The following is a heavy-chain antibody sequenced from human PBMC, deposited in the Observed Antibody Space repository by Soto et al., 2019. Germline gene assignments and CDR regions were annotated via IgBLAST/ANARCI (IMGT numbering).Heavy chain of an antibody. V-gene: IGHV4-4*02. CDR1: GGSISSSNW. Sequence: SETLSLTCAVSGGSISSSNWWSWVRQPPGKGLEWIGEIYHSGSTNYNPSLKSRVTISVDKSKNQFSLKLSSVTAADTAVYYCARAPDGISWYYFDDSGQGALVTVSS. CDR2: IYHSGST. J-gene: IGHJ4*02. CDR3: ARAPDGISWYYFDD. D-gene: IGHD6-13*01.